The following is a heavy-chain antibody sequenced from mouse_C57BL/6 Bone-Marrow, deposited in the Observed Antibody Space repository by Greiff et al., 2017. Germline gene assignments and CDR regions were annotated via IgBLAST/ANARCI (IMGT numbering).Heavy chain of an antibody. J-gene: IGHJ4*01. CDR2: INYDGSST. Sequence: EVQLVESEGGLVQPGSSMKLSCTASGFTFSDYYMAWVRQVPEKGLEWVANINYDGSSTYYLDSLKSRFIISSDNAKNILYLQMSSLKSEDTATYYCARGTDYAMDYWGQGTSVTVSS. D-gene: IGHD3-3*01. V-gene: IGHV5-16*01. CDR1: GFTFSDYY. CDR3: ARGTDYAMDY.